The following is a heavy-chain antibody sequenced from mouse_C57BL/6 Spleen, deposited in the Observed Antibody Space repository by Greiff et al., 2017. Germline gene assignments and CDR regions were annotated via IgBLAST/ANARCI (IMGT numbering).Heavy chain of an antibody. CDR3: ARRGNYEYFDV. J-gene: IGHJ1*03. CDR1: GYAFSSSW. CDR2: IYPGDGDT. Sequence: VQLQQSGPELVKPGASVKISCKASGYAFSSSWMNWVKQRPGKGLEWIGRIYPGDGDTNYNGKFKGKATLTADKSSSTAYMQLSSLTSEDSAVYFCARRGNYEYFDVWGTGTTVTVSS. D-gene: IGHD2-1*01. V-gene: IGHV1-82*01.